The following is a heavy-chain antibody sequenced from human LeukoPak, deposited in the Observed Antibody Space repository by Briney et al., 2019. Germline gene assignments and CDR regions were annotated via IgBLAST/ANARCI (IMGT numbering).Heavy chain of an antibody. CDR3: ARDLLSPGYSSGWPVFIDAFDI. CDR1: GGPISSYY. Sequence: PSETLSLTCTVSGGPISSYYWSWIRQPPGKGLEWIGRIYTSGSTNYNPSLKSRVTMSVDTSKNQFSLKLSSVTAADTAVYYCARDLLSPGYSSGWPVFIDAFDIWGQGTMVTVSS. J-gene: IGHJ3*02. CDR2: IYTSGST. D-gene: IGHD6-19*01. V-gene: IGHV4-4*07.